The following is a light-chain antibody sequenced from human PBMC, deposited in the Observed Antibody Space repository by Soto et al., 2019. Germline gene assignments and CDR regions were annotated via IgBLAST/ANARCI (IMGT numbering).Light chain of an antibody. CDR1: SSDVGGYNY. Sequence: QSALTQPASVSGSPGQSIIISCTGTSSDVGGYNYVSWYQQHPGKAPKLMIYDVSNRPSGVSNRFSGSKSDNTASLTISGLQAEDEADYYCSSYTSSRIVVFGGGTKLTVL. CDR3: SSYTSSRIVV. CDR2: DVS. V-gene: IGLV2-14*03. J-gene: IGLJ2*01.